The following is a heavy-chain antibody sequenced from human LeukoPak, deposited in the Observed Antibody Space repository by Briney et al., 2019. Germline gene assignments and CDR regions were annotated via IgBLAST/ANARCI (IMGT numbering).Heavy chain of an antibody. D-gene: IGHD3-22*01. J-gene: IGHJ4*02. Sequence: SSETLSLTCTVSGGSISSYYWSWIRQPPGKGLEWIGYIYYSGSTNYNPSLKSRVTISVDTSKNQFSLKLSSVTAADTAVYYCARERAYYYDSSGYLQAHFDYWGQGTLVTVSS. CDR1: GGSISSYY. CDR3: ARERAYYYDSSGYLQAHFDY. V-gene: IGHV4-59*12. CDR2: IYYSGST.